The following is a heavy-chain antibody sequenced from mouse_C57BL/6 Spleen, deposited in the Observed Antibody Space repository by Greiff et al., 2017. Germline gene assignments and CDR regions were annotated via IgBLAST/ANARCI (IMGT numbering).Heavy chain of an antibody. CDR3: ARWLSFALDY. J-gene: IGHJ4*01. V-gene: IGHV2-9-1*01. CDR1: GFSLTSYA. D-gene: IGHD2-2*01. CDR2: IWTGGGK. Sequence: QVQLQESGPGLVAPSQSLSITCTVSGFSLTSYAISWVRQPPGKGLEWLGVIWTGGGKNYNSAHKSRLSIGKDNSNSQFFFKMSSLQTDDTARYYCARWLSFALDYWGQGTSVTVSS.